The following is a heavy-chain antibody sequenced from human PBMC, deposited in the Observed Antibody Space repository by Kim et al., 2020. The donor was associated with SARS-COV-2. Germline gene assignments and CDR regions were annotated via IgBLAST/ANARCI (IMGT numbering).Heavy chain of an antibody. V-gene: IGHV3-7*03. Sequence: GTEKYYVDSVKSRFTISRNNAKNPLYLQMSGLSADDTAVYDCVRGRGFAHWGQGTLVTVSS. CDR3: VRGRGFAH. J-gene: IGHJ4*02. CDR2: GTEK. D-gene: IGHD3-10*01.